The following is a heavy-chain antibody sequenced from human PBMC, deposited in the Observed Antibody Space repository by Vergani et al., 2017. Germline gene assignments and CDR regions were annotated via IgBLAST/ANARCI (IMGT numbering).Heavy chain of an antibody. J-gene: IGHJ4*02. Sequence: QVQLVQSGAEVKKPGSSVKVSCKASGGIFSSYAISWVRQAPGQGLEWMGRIIPILGIANYAQKFQGRVTITADKSTSTAYMELSSLRSADTAVYYCAGDGRGVTGAEYYCDYWGQGTLVTVSS. CDR2: IIPILGIA. CDR1: GGIFSSYA. CDR3: AGDGRGVTGAEYYCDY. D-gene: IGHD1-20*01. V-gene: IGHV1-69*04.